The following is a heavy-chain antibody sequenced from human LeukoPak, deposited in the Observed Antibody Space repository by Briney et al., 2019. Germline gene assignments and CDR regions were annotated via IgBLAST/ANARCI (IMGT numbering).Heavy chain of an antibody. V-gene: IGHV3-30*18. Sequence: PGRSLRLSCAASGFTFSSYGMHWVRQAPGKGLEWVAVISYDGSNKYYADSVKGRFTISRDNSKNTLYLQMNSLRAEDTAVYYCAKDRNRALPYYSYGMDVWGQGTTVTVSS. D-gene: IGHD1-14*01. CDR3: AKDRNRALPYYSYGMDV. CDR1: GFTFSSYG. CDR2: ISYDGSNK. J-gene: IGHJ6*02.